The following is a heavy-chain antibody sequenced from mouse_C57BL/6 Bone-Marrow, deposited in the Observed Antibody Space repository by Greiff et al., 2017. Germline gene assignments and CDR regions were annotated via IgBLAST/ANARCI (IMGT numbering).Heavy chain of an antibody. CDR2: IDPEGGET. CDR3: ARYYGGSHGGFAY. J-gene: IGHJ3*01. D-gene: IGHD1-1*01. CDR1: GFNFTDYY. V-gene: IGHV14-2*01. Sequence: EVKLQESGAELVKPGASVKLSCTASGFNFTDYYMHWVKQRTEQGLEWIGRIDPEGGETNYAPKFQGKATITADTSSSTAYLQLSSLTSEDTAVYYCARYYGGSHGGFAYWGQGTTVTVSA.